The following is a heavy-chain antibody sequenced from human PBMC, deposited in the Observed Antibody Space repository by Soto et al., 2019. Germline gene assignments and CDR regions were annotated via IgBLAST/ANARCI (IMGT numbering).Heavy chain of an antibody. V-gene: IGHV1-8*01. Sequence: QVQLVQSGAEVKKPGASVKVSCKASGYTFTSYDINWVRQATGQGLEWMGWMNPTSGNTGYAQKFQGRVTMTRNTSISTAYMELSSLRSEDTAVYYCARGPGPTSSSWAHFDYWGQGTLVTVSS. CDR3: ARGPGPTSSSWAHFDY. J-gene: IGHJ4*02. CDR2: MNPTSGNT. D-gene: IGHD6-13*01. CDR1: GYTFTSYD.